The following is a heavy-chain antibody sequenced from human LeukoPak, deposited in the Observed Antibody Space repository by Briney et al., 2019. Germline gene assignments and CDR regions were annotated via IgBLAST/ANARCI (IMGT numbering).Heavy chain of an antibody. CDR1: GGSISSGSYY. Sequence: PSQTLSLTCTVSGGSISSGSYYWSWIRQPAGKGLEWIGRIYTSGSTNYNPSLKSRVTISVDTSKNQFSLKLSSVTAADTAVYYCASGMGGEFDPWGQGTLVTVSS. J-gene: IGHJ5*02. CDR2: IYTSGST. D-gene: IGHD3-16*01. V-gene: IGHV4-61*02. CDR3: ASGMGGEFDP.